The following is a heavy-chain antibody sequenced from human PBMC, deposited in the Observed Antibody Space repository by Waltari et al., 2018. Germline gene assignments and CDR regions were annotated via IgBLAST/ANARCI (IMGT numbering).Heavy chain of an antibody. CDR2: IKIKTDGGTT. D-gene: IGHD2-2*01. Sequence: EVQLVESGGGLVTPGGSLRLSCAASGFTFSNAWMSWVRQAPGKGLEWVGRIKIKTDGGTTDYAAPVKGIFTISRDDSKNTLYLQMNSLKAEDTAVYYCTTDLGNCSSTSCYEKDAFDIWAKGQWSPSLQ. CDR3: TTDLGNCSSTSCYEKDAFDI. V-gene: IGHV3-15*01. CDR1: GFTFSNAW. J-gene: IGHJ3*02.